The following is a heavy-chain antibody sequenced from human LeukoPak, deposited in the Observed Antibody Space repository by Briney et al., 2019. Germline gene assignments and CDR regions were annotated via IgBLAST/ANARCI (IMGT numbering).Heavy chain of an antibody. CDR1: GGSFSGYY. Sequence: SETLSLTCAVYGGSFSGYYWSWIRQPPGKGLERIGEINHSGSTNYNPSLKSRVTISVDTSKNQFSLKLSSVTAADTAVYYCASGGLDIVVVPAAIKTYYFDYWGQGTLVTVSS. V-gene: IGHV4-34*01. CDR2: INHSGST. J-gene: IGHJ4*02. CDR3: ASGGLDIVVVPAAIKTYYFDY. D-gene: IGHD2-2*03.